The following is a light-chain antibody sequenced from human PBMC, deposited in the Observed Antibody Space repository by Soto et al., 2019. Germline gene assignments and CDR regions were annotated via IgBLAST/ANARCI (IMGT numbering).Light chain of an antibody. CDR3: QQYSDSPIT. CDR1: QSVGRN. V-gene: IGKV3-15*01. J-gene: IGKJ3*01. Sequence: EIVMTQSPATLSVSPGERATLSCRASQSVGRNLAWYQQRPGQAPRLLIHGASARPSGVPAIFSGSGSGTDFTLTIISLQSDDFAVYYCQQYSDSPITFGPGTTVDLK. CDR2: GAS.